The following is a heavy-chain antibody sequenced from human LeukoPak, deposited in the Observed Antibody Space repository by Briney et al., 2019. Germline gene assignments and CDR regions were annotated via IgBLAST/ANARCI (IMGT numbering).Heavy chain of an antibody. Sequence: SQTLSLTCTVSGGSISSGDYYWSWIRQPPGKGLEWIGYIYYSGSTYYNPPLKSRVTISVDTSKNQFSLKLSSVTAADTAVYYCARVRWSGYYIDTVYYFDYWGQGTLVTVSS. CDR2: IYYSGST. CDR3: ARVRWSGYYIDTVYYFDY. CDR1: GGSISSGDYY. J-gene: IGHJ4*02. V-gene: IGHV4-30-4*08. D-gene: IGHD3-3*01.